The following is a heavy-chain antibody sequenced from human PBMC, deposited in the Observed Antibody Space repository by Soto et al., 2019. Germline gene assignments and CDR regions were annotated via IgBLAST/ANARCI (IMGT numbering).Heavy chain of an antibody. CDR1: GFTFSSYA. D-gene: IGHD5-18*01. J-gene: IGHJ5*02. V-gene: IGHV3-23*01. CDR3: AKDWTYSYGFFGWFDP. Sequence: GGSLRLSCAASGFTFSSYAMSWVRQAPGKGLEWVSAISGSGGSTYYADSVKGRFTISRDNSKNTLYLQMNSLRAEDTAVYYCAKDWTYSYGFFGWFDPWGQGTLVTVSS. CDR2: ISGSGGST.